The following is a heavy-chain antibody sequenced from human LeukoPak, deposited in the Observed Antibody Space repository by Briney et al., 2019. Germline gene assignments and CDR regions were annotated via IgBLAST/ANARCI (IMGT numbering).Heavy chain of an antibody. CDR3: ASQKDYGGNSVADY. V-gene: IGHV5-51*01. CDR1: GYSFTSYW. D-gene: IGHD4-23*01. Sequence: GESLKISCKGSGYSFTSYWIGWVRQMRGKGLEWMGIIYPGDSDTRYSPSFQGQVTISADKSISTPYLQWSSLKASDSAMYSCASQKDYGGNSVADYWGEGTLVTVSS. J-gene: IGHJ4*02. CDR2: IYPGDSDT.